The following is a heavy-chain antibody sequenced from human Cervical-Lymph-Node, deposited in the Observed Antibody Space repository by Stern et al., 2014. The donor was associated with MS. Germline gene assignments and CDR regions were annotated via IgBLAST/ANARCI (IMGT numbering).Heavy chain of an antibody. V-gene: IGHV3-21*01. J-gene: IGHJ4*02. CDR1: GFTFSSSA. CDR2: ISSGSTYI. CDR3: ARPGDSPLAY. Sequence: EVQLVESGGGLVKPGGSLRLSCAASGFTFSSSAMNWVRQAPGKGLEWVSSISSGSTYIYYADSVKGRFTISRDDAKNSLYLQMNSLRVEDTAVYYCARPGDSPLAYWGQGTLVAVSS. D-gene: IGHD2-21*02.